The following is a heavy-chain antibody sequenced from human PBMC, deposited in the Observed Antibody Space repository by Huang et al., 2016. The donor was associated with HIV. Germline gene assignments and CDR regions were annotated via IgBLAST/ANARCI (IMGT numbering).Heavy chain of an antibody. Sequence: EVQLLESGGGLVKPGGSLRLSCTAPGSTFSTFALGWVRKVPGEGLEEVSAVSGNGGNTYYGDSARGRFSISRDNSKNTLYLQMTSLRAEDTAVYYCAKVAASGYYFDFWGPGTLVTVSS. CDR3: AKVAASGYYFDF. D-gene: IGHD3-22*01. V-gene: IGHV3-23*01. CDR2: VSGNGGNT. J-gene: IGHJ4*02. CDR1: GSTFSTFA.